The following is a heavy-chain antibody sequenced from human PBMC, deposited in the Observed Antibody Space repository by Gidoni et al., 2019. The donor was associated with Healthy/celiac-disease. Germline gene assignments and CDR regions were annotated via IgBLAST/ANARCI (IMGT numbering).Heavy chain of an antibody. CDR3: AKDLGNSVVVTAARSSVQGSWFDH. Sequence: QVQLVESGGGVVQPGRSLRLSCAASGFTFSSYAMHWVRQAPGKGLEWVAVISYDGSNKYYADSVKGRFTISRDNSKNTLYLQMNGRRAEDTAVYYCAKDLGNSVVVTAARSSVQGSWFDHWGQGTLVTVSS. CDR2: ISYDGSNK. J-gene: IGHJ5*02. D-gene: IGHD2-2*01. CDR1: GFTFSSYA. V-gene: IGHV3-30-3*01.